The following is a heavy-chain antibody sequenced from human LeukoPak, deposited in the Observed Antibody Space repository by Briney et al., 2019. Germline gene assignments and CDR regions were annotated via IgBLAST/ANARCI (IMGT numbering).Heavy chain of an antibody. CDR3: ARLGYTYGPGLDY. D-gene: IGHD5-18*01. Sequence: SETLSLTCTVSGGSVSPYYWNWIRQPPGKGLEWIGYIYYSGSTNYNPSLKSRVTILVDTSKNQFSLNLSSVTAADTAVYYCARLGYTYGPGLDYWGQGTLVTVSS. J-gene: IGHJ4*02. CDR2: IYYSGST. V-gene: IGHV4-59*02. CDR1: GGSVSPYY.